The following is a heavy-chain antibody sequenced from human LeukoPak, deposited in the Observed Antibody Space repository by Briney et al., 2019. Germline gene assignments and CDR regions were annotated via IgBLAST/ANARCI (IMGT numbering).Heavy chain of an antibody. CDR1: GYTFTSYG. V-gene: IGHV1-18*04. J-gene: IGHJ6*01. Sequence: ASVKVSCKASGYTFTSYGISWVRQAPGQGLEWMGWISAYNGNTNYAQKLQGRVTMTTDTSTSTAYMELRSLRSDDTAVYYCARDGCSSTSCYGYGMDVWGKGPRSPSP. D-gene: IGHD2-2*01. CDR3: ARDGCSSTSCYGYGMDV. CDR2: ISAYNGNT.